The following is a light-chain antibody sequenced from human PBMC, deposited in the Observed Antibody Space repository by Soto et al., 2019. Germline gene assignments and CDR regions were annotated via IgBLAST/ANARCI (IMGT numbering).Light chain of an antibody. CDR1: QSVSNNY. Sequence: EIVFTQSPGTRSLSPGERATLSCRASQSVSNNYLAWSQQKPGQAPRLLIYGASNRATGIPDRFSGSGSGTDFTLTISRLEPEDFAVYYCQQYGSSGTFGQGTKVDIK. CDR2: GAS. CDR3: QQYGSSGT. V-gene: IGKV3-20*01. J-gene: IGKJ1*01.